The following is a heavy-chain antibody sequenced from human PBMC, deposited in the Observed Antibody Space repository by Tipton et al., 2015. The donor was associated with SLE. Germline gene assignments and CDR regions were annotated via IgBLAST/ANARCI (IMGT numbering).Heavy chain of an antibody. CDR3: ASPGGGSGSFDAFDI. CDR1: NASINSVGYY. V-gene: IGHV4-31*03. D-gene: IGHD3-10*01. CDR2: IYYNGNT. Sequence: LRLSCTVSNASINSVGYYWTWIRQHPGKALEWIGHIYYNGNTYYNPSLKSRATISADTSNNEFSLRLTSVTAADTAIYYCASPGGGSGSFDAFDIWGQGTMVTVSS. J-gene: IGHJ3*02.